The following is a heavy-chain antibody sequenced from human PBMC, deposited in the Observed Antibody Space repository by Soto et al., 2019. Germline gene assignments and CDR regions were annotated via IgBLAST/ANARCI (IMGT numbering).Heavy chain of an antibody. CDR1: GGTFSSYA. J-gene: IGHJ5*02. CDR2: IIPIFSTA. V-gene: IGHV1-69*06. CDR3: ARAPPEAGVVTAIRYNWFDP. Sequence: SVKVSCKASGGTFSSYAISWVRQAPGQGLEWMGGIIPIFSTANYAQKFQGRVTITADKSTSTAYMELSSLRSEDTAVYYCARAPPEAGVVTAIRYNWFDPWGQGTLVTVSS. D-gene: IGHD2-21*02.